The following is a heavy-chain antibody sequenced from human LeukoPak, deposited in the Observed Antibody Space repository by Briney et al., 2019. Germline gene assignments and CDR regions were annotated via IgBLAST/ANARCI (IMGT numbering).Heavy chain of an antibody. CDR2: IIPIFGTA. D-gene: IGHD2-2*02. CDR1: GGTFSSYA. Sequence: ASVKVSCKASGGTFSSYAISWVRQAPGQGLEWMGGIIPIFGTANYAQKFQGRVTITADESTSTAYMELSSLRSEDTAVYYCAGPIVVVPAAIEDDYYYGMDVWGQGTRSPSP. V-gene: IGHV1-69*13. J-gene: IGHJ6*02. CDR3: AGPIVVVPAAIEDDYYYGMDV.